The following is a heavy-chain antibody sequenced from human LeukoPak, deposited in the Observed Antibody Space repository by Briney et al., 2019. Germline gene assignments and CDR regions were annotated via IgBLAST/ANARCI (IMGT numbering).Heavy chain of an antibody. CDR2: IWYDGSNK. D-gene: IGHD5-18*01. CDR1: GFTFSNYG. V-gene: IGHV3-33*03. J-gene: IGHJ4*02. Sequence: GGSLRLSCAASGFTFSNYGMHWVRQAPGKGLAWVAIIWYDGSNKYYADSVKGRFTISRDNAKNTLYLQMNSLRAEDTAVYYCATWIQLWSDFDYWGQGTLVTVSS. CDR3: ATWIQLWSDFDY.